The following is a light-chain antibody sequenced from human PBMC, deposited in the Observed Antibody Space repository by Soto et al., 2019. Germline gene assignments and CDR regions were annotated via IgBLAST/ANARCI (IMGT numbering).Light chain of an antibody. CDR3: SSYTDISTLVL. V-gene: IGLV2-14*01. CDR2: EVS. Sequence: QSALTQPASVSGSTGQSITISCTGTSSDVGGYNYVSWYQQHPGKSPKLMIYEVSNRPSGVSYRFSGSRSGNTASLTIFGLEIEDEADYYCSSYTDISTLVLFGGGTKLTVL. CDR1: SSDVGGYNY. J-gene: IGLJ3*02.